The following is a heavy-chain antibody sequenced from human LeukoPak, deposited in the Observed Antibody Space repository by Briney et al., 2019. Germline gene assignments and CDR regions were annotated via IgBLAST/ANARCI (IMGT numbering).Heavy chain of an antibody. V-gene: IGHV4-59*08. Sequence: SEALSLTCTVSGGSISSYYWSWIRQPPGKGLEWIGYIYYSGSTNYNPSLKSRVTISVDTSKNQFSLKLSSVTAADTAVYYCARLKPLLQGSSGWEGVTNFDYWGQGTLVTVSS. CDR2: IYYSGST. CDR1: GGSISSYY. CDR3: ARLKPLLQGSSGWEGVTNFDY. J-gene: IGHJ4*02. D-gene: IGHD6-19*01.